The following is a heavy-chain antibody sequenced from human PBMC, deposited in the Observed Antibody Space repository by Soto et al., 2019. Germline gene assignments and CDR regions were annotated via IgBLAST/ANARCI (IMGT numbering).Heavy chain of an antibody. CDR2: IIPVLGVT. D-gene: IGHD2-21*02. V-gene: IGHV1-69*02. J-gene: IGHJ6*02. CDR3: ARRRYCGVDCYNKFYYGMDV. CDR1: GSTFSSYT. Sequence: QVQLVQSGAEVRKPGSSVEVSCMASGSTFSSYTVNWVRQAPGQGLEWIGRIIPVLGVTHYARRFQGRVTITAHRSRKTAYRELTSLRAENTAVYYCARRRYCGVDCYNKFYYGMDVWGQGTTVTVS.